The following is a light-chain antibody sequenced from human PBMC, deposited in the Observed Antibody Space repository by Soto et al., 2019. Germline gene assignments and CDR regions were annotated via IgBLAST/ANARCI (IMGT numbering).Light chain of an antibody. CDR2: EVT. V-gene: IGLV2-14*01. J-gene: IGLJ3*02. Sequence: QSVLTQPASVSGSPGQSITISCTGTSSDVGGYNFVSWYQQHPGTAPKLIIYEVTNRPSGVSTRFSGSKSGNTASLTISRLQAEDEGNYYCCSYTSSTTWVFGGGTKEAVL. CDR3: CSYTSSTTWV. CDR1: SSDVGGYNF.